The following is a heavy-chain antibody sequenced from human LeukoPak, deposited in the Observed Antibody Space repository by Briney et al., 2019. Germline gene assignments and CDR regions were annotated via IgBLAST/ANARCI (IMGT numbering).Heavy chain of an antibody. J-gene: IGHJ3*02. D-gene: IGHD3-10*01. CDR1: GYTFTGYY. CDR3: ASLARTRPPGRAFDI. Sequence: ASVKVSCKASGYTFTGYYMHWVRQAPGQGLEWMGWINPNSGGTNYAQKFQGRVTMTRDTSNSTAYMELSRLRSDDTAVYYCASLARTRPPGRAFDIWGQGTMVTVSS. V-gene: IGHV1-2*02. CDR2: INPNSGGT.